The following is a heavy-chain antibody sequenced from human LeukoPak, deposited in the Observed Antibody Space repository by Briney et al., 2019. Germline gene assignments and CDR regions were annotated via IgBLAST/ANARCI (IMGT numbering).Heavy chain of an antibody. D-gene: IGHD3-3*01. CDR3: ARVPYYDFWSGYYSYYHYYMDV. J-gene: IGHJ6*03. CDR1: GYTFTSYV. Sequence: ASVKVSCKASGYTFTSYVINWVRQAPGQGLEWMGWINTNTGNPTYAQGFTGRFVFSLDTSVSTAYLQISSLKAEDTAVYYCARVPYYDFWSGYYSYYHYYMDVWGKGTTVTVSS. V-gene: IGHV7-4-1*02. CDR2: INTNTGNP.